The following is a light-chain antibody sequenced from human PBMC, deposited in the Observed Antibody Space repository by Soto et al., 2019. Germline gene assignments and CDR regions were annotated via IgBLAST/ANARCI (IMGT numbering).Light chain of an antibody. CDR3: QQFDSYPDA. J-gene: IGKJ2*01. CDR1: QGISSA. V-gene: IGKV1-13*02. CDR2: DAS. Sequence: AIQLTQSPSSLSASVGDRVTITCRASQGISSALAWYQQKPGKAPKLLIYDASNLDSGVPSSFSGSGSGTDFGLIFSGLQPEDLASYDCQQFDSYPDALGQGTKLVI.